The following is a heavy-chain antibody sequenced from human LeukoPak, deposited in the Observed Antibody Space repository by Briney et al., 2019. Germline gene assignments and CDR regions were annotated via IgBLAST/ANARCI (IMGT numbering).Heavy chain of an antibody. CDR1: GFTFSTYA. V-gene: IGHV3-23*01. Sequence: GGSLRLSCAASGFTFSTYAMSWVRQAPGKGLEWVSAISGGGVSTYYADSVKGRFTISRDISKNTLYLQMNSLRAEDTAVYYCAKRVVGELGYFDYWGQGTLVTVSS. D-gene: IGHD1-26*01. CDR2: ISGGGVST. CDR3: AKRVVGELGYFDY. J-gene: IGHJ4*02.